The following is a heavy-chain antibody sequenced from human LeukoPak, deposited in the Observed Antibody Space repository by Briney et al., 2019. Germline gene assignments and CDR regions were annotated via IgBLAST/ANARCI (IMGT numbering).Heavy chain of an antibody. CDR3: ARDDRSPLVPAATYNWFDP. V-gene: IGHV3-23*01. CDR2: ISGSGGST. D-gene: IGHD2-2*01. CDR1: GFTFSSYA. J-gene: IGHJ5*02. Sequence: PGGSLRLSCAASGFTFSSYAMSWVRQAPGKGLEWVSAISGSGGSTYYADSVKGRFTISRDNSKNTLYLQMNSLRSEDTAVYYCARDDRSPLVPAATYNWFDPWGQGTLVTVSS.